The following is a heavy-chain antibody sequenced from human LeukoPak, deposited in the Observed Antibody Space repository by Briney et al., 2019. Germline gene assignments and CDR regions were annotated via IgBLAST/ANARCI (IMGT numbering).Heavy chain of an antibody. V-gene: IGHV4-30-2*01. CDR2: IYQSGST. Sequence: SQTLSLTCAVSGGSISSGGYSWSWIRQPPGKGLEWIGHIYQSGSTDYNPTLKSRVTISVDRSKNQFSLKLSSVTAADMAVYYCARAASRTVDYWGQGTLVTVSS. CDR1: GGSISSGGYS. D-gene: IGHD1-1*01. J-gene: IGHJ4*02. CDR3: ARAASRTVDY.